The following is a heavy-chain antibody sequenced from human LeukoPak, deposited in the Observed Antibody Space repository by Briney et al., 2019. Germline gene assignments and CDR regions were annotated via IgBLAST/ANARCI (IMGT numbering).Heavy chain of an antibody. CDR3: ASSGWYPEYFQH. Sequence: PGGSLRLSCAASGFTFSSYAMSWVRQAPGKGLEWVSAISGSGGSTYYADSVKGRFTISRDNSKDTLYLQMNSLRAEDTAVYYCASSGWYPEYFQHWGQGTLVTVSS. D-gene: IGHD6-19*01. CDR1: GFTFSSYA. V-gene: IGHV3-23*01. CDR2: ISGSGGST. J-gene: IGHJ1*01.